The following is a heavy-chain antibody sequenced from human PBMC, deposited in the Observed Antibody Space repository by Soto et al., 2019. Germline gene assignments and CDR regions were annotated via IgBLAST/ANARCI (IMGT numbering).Heavy chain of an antibody. CDR2: IHAGNGDT. CDR3: AKDRALTIFGVVISSTFDF. CDR1: GLNFTKHS. V-gene: IGHV1-3*01. D-gene: IGHD3-3*01. J-gene: IGHJ4*02. Sequence: AASVKVSCQASGLNFTKHSIHRVPQAPGEGLEWMGWIHAGNGDTRFSENFQGRVTITADTSASTAFIELSSLISEDTAVYYCAKDRALTIFGVVISSTFDFWGQGTRFTVS.